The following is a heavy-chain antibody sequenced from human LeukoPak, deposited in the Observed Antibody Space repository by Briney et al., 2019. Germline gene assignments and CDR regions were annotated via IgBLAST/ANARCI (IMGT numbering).Heavy chain of an antibody. CDR3: AKALIRGYSYGSLDY. Sequence: GGTLRLSCAASGFTFSSYGMSWVRQAPGKGLEWVSSIGGRGGSAYYADSVKGRFTISRDNSKNTLYLQMNSLRAEDTAVYYCAKALIRGYSYGSLDYWGQGTLVTVSS. V-gene: IGHV3-23*01. D-gene: IGHD5-18*01. J-gene: IGHJ4*02. CDR1: GFTFSSYG. CDR2: IGGRGGSA.